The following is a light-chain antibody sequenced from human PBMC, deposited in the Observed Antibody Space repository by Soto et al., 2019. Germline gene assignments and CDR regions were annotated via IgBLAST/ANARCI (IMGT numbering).Light chain of an antibody. CDR2: GNY. J-gene: IGLJ2*01. Sequence: QSVLTQPPSVSGAPGQRVTISCTGSSSTIGAGYDVHWYQQLPGTAPKLLIYGNYNRPSGVPDRFSGSKSGTSASLAITGLQAEDEADYYCQSYDSSLSGSVLFGGGTKVTVL. V-gene: IGLV1-40*01. CDR3: QSYDSSLSGSVL. CDR1: SSTIGAGYD.